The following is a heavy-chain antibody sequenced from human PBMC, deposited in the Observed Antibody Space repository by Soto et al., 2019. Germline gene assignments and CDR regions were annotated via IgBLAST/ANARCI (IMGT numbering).Heavy chain of an antibody. Sequence: QVQLVESGGGVVQPGRSLRLSCAASGFTFSTYGMHWVRQAPGKGLEWVAVISYDGSNKYDADSVKGRFTISRDNSKNTMYLQTNSLRVEDTAVYYCAKAPGRTYYGMDVWGQGTTVTVSS. D-gene: IGHD3-16*01. J-gene: IGHJ6*02. CDR1: GFTFSTYG. V-gene: IGHV3-30*18. CDR2: ISYDGSNK. CDR3: AKAPGRTYYGMDV.